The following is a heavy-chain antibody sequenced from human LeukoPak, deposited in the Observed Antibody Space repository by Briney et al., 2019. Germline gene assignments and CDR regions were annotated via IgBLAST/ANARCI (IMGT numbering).Heavy chain of an antibody. J-gene: IGHJ4*02. D-gene: IGHD4-23*01. V-gene: IGHV3-23*01. CDR1: GFTFSSYA. Sequence: GGSLRLSCAASGFTFSSYAMSWVRQAPGKGLEWVSAITGSGGSTYYADSVKGRFTISRDNSKNTLYLQMNSLRAEDTAVYYCAKDLYGGNSFDYWGQGTLVTVSS. CDR2: ITGSGGST. CDR3: AKDLYGGNSFDY.